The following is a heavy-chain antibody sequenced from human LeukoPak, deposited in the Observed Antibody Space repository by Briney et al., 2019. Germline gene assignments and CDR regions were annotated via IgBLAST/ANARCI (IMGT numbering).Heavy chain of an antibody. D-gene: IGHD3-22*01. CDR2: ISAYNGNT. CDR3: ARDHLYDSSGYSPFEY. V-gene: IGHV1-18*01. J-gene: IGHJ4*02. CDR1: GYTFTSYG. Sequence: ASVKVSCKASGYTFTSYGISWVRQAPGQGLEWMGWISAYNGNTNYAQKLQGRVTMTTDTSTSTAYMELRSLRSDDTAVYYCARDHLYDSSGYSPFEYWGQGTLVTVSS.